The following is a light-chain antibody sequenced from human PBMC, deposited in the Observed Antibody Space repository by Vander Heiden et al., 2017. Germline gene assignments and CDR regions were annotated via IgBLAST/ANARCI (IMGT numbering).Light chain of an antibody. CDR3: QQFYNYPQA. CDR2: DAS. V-gene: IGKV1D-13*01. Sequence: AIQLTQSPSSLPASVGDRVTITCRASQGISTSLAWYQQKPGKPPNLLIYDASSLESGVPSRFSGSGSGTDFTLTISNLQPEDFATYYCQQFYNYPQAFGGGTKVQNK. CDR1: QGISTS. J-gene: IGKJ4*01.